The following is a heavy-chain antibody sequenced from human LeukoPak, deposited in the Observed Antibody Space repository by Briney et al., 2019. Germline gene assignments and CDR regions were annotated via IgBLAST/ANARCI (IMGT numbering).Heavy chain of an antibody. CDR2: IYTSGST. Sequence: SETLSLTCAVSGGSISSYYWSWIRQPAGKGLEWIGRIYTSGSTNYNPSLKSRVTMSVDTSKNQFSLKLSSVTAADTAVYYCARLAVAGTGGNYYYGMDVWGQGTTVTVSS. V-gene: IGHV4-4*07. CDR1: GGSISSYY. CDR3: ARLAVAGTGGNYYYGMDV. J-gene: IGHJ6*02. D-gene: IGHD6-19*01.